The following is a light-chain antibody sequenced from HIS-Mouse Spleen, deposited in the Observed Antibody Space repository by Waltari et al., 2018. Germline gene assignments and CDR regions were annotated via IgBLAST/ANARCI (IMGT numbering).Light chain of an antibody. J-gene: IGLJ2*01. CDR1: ALPKKY. V-gene: IGLV3-10*01. CDR2: EDS. Sequence: SYELTQPPSVSVSPGHTARITCSGHALPKKYAYWYQQKSGPAPVLVIYEDSKRPSGIPERFSGSSSGTMATLTISGAQVEDEADYYCYSTDSSGNHRVFGGGTKLTVL. CDR3: YSTDSSGNHRV.